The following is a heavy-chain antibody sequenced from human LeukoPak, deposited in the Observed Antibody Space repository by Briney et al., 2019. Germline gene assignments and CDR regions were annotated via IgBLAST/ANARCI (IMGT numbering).Heavy chain of an antibody. CDR2: ISAYNGNT. Sequence: ASVKVSCKASGYTFTSYGISWVRQAPGQGLEWMGWISAYNGNTNYAQKLQGRITMTTDTSTSIAYMELRSLRSDDTAVYYCARGLYSYGRYHYMDVWGKGTTVTVSS. J-gene: IGHJ6*03. CDR1: GYTFTSYG. D-gene: IGHD5-18*01. V-gene: IGHV1-18*01. CDR3: ARGLYSYGRYHYMDV.